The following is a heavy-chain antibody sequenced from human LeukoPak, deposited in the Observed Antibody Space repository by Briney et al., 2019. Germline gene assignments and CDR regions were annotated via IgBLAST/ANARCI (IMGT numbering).Heavy chain of an antibody. V-gene: IGHV1-2*06. CDR1: GYTFTDSY. J-gene: IGHJ6*03. CDR3: ARSARHCNNGVCFTDYYIDL. D-gene: IGHD2-8*01. CDR2: INPNSGDP. Sequence: ASVKVSCKTSGYTFTDSYIHWVRQAPGQGLEWMGRINPNSGDPNYPQKFQGRVTMTRDTSISTAYMEMSSLTSDDTAVYYCARSARHCNNGVCFTDYYIDLWGEGTTVIISS.